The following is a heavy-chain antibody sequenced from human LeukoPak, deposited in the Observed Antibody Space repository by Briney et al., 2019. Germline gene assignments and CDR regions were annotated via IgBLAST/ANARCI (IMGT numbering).Heavy chain of an antibody. D-gene: IGHD3-22*01. CDR2: LSGGGSGT. CDR1: GFTFSSYA. CDR3: AKAVGSSGYFSRDAFDI. Sequence: GGSLRLSYAPSGFTFSSYAMSWVRQAPGKGLEWVAVLSGGGSGTYYADSMRGRFTISRDNSKNTVYLQMNSLRAEDTAIYYCAKAVGSSGYFSRDAFDIWGQGTMVTASS. V-gene: IGHV3-23*01. J-gene: IGHJ3*02.